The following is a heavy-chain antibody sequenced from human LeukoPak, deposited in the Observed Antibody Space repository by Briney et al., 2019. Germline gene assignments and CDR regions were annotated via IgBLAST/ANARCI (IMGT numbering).Heavy chain of an antibody. J-gene: IGHJ5*02. CDR3: ARLDYNDFGGGWFDP. D-gene: IGHD3/OR15-3a*01. CDR2: ISAYNGNT. V-gene: IGHV1-18*01. CDR1: GYTFTSYG. Sequence: ASVKVSCKASGYTFTSYGISWVRQAPGQGLEWMGWISAYNGNTNYAQKLQGRVTMTTDTSTSTAYMELRSLRSDDTAVYYCARLDYNDFGGGWFDPWGQGTLVTVSS.